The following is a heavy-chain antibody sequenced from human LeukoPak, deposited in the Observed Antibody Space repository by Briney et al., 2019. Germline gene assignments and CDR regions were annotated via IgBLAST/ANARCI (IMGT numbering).Heavy chain of an antibody. CDR2: ISGSGGST. CDR3: AKGRSILTGYSDY. D-gene: IGHD3-9*01. Sequence: GGSLRLSCAASGFTFSSYAMSWVRQAPGKGLEWVSAISGSGGSTYYADSVKGRFTISRDNSKNTLYLQVNSLRAEDTAVYYCAKGRSILTGYSDYWGQGTLVTVSS. CDR1: GFTFSSYA. V-gene: IGHV3-23*01. J-gene: IGHJ4*02.